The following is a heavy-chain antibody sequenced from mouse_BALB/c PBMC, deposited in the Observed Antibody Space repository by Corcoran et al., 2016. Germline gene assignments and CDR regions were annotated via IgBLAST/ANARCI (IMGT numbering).Heavy chain of an antibody. CDR3: ARATATTC. Sequence: EVQLQQSGAELVKPGASVKLSCTASGFNIKDTYMHWVKQRPEQGLEWIGRIDPANGNTKYDPRFQGKATITADTSSNTAYLQLSSLTSEATAVYYCARATATTCWGQGTTLTVSS. CDR2: IDPANGNT. J-gene: IGHJ2*01. D-gene: IGHD1-2*01. V-gene: IGHV14-3*02. CDR1: GFNIKDTY.